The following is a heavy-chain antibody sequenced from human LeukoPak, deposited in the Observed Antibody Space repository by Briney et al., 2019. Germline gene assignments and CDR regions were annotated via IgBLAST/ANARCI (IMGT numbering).Heavy chain of an antibody. D-gene: IGHD2-2*01. J-gene: IGHJ2*01. V-gene: IGHV4-39*01. CDR2: IYYSGST. Sequence: SETLSLTCTVSGGSISSSSYYWGWIRQPPGKGLEWIGSIYYSGSTYYNPSLKSRVTISVDTSKNQFSLKLSSVTAADTAVYYCARLGYCSSTSCFVEEKRAHLWYFDLWGRGTLVTVSS. CDR3: ARLGYCSSTSCFVEEKRAHLWYFDL. CDR1: GGSISSSSYY.